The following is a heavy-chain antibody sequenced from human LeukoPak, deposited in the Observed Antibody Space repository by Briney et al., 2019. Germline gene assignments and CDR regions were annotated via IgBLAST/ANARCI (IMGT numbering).Heavy chain of an antibody. CDR1: GFIFSNY. J-gene: IGHJ3*02. D-gene: IGHD6-6*01. CDR3: ARVSSGRAIDI. V-gene: IGHV3-11*01. CDR2: ISSSGSTI. Sequence: PGGSLRLSCAASGFIFSNYMLWVRQAPGKGLEYVSAISSSGSTIYYADSVKGRFTISRDNAKNSLYLQMNSLRAEDTAVYYCARVSSGRAIDIWGQGTMVTVSS.